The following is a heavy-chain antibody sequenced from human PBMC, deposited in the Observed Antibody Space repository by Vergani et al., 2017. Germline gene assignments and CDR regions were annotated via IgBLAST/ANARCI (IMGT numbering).Heavy chain of an antibody. J-gene: IGHJ6*03. D-gene: IGHD5-24*01. CDR2: MNPNSGNT. Sequence: QVQLVQSGAEVKKPGASVKVSCKASGYTFTSYDINWVRQATGQGLEWMGWMNPNSGNTGYAQKFQGRVTMTRNTSISTAYMELSSLRSEDTAVYYCARMGRDGYNYFLRDYYYMDVWGKGTTVTVSS. CDR1: GYTFTSYD. V-gene: IGHV1-8*01. CDR3: ARMGRDGYNYFLRDYYYMDV.